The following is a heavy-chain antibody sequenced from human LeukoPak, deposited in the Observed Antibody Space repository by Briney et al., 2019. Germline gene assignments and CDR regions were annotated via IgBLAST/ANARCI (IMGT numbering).Heavy chain of an antibody. CDR3: ARGVTPIYYYYMDV. CDR2: MNPNSGNT. CDR1: GYTFTSYD. V-gene: IGHV1-8*03. D-gene: IGHD1-14*01. Sequence: VKVSCKASGYTFTSYDINWVRQATGQGLEWMGWMNPNSGNTGYAQKFQGRVTITRNTSISTAYMELSSLRSEDTAVYYCARGVTPIYYYYMDVWGKGTTVTVSS. J-gene: IGHJ6*03.